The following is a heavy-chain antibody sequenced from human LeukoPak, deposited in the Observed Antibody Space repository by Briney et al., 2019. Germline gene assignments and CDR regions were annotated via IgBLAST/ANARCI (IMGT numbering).Heavy chain of an antibody. D-gene: IGHD2-8*01. J-gene: IGHJ1*01. Sequence: SETLSLTCTVSGGSISSGGYYWSWIRQPPGKGLEWIGYIYHSGSTYYNPSLKSRVTISVDRSKNQFSLKLSSVTAADTAVYYCASLYCTNGVCYFQHWGQGTLVTVSS. CDR1: GGSISSGGYY. CDR3: ASLYCTNGVCYFQH. V-gene: IGHV4-30-2*01. CDR2: IYHSGST.